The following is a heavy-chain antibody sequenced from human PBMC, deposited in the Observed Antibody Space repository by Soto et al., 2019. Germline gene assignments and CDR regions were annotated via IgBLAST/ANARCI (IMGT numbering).Heavy chain of an antibody. CDR1: GGSISGYF. CDR3: ARGYDSLLH. D-gene: IGHD3-16*01. V-gene: IGHV4-4*07. J-gene: IGHJ1*01. Sequence: PSETLSLTCTVSGGSISGYFCNWLRQPAWKGLEWIGRIYTGGVTNYNPSLQSRVTMSTDTSKSQLSLRVNSVTAADTAVYYCARGYDSLLHWGQRNLVAVSS. CDR2: IYTGGVT.